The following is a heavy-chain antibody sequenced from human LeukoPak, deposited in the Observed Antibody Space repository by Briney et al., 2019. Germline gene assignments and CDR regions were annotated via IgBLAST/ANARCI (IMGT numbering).Heavy chain of an antibody. D-gene: IGHD2/OR15-2a*01. Sequence: ASVKVSCKASGYTFTNYYMHWVRRAPGQGLEWMGIINPSGNSTRYEQKFQDRVTMTRETSTRTVYMELSSLRSEDTAVYYCARGYSSTYRIDYWGQGTLVTVSS. V-gene: IGHV1-46*01. CDR3: ARGYSSTYRIDY. CDR2: INPSGNST. J-gene: IGHJ4*02. CDR1: GYTFTNYY.